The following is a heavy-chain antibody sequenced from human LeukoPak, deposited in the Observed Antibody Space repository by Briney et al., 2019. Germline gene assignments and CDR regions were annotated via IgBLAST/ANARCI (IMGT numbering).Heavy chain of an antibody. CDR2: LSSTGNT. Sequence: GGSLRLSCAASGFTVSRNYMNWVRQAPGKGLEWVSLLSSTGNTSYADSVKGRFTISRHNSKNTLYLQVNSLRPEDTAMYYCARWRPIDAFDSWGQGTMVIVSS. J-gene: IGHJ3*02. D-gene: IGHD3-3*01. CDR1: GFTVSRNY. V-gene: IGHV3-53*04. CDR3: ARWRPIDAFDS.